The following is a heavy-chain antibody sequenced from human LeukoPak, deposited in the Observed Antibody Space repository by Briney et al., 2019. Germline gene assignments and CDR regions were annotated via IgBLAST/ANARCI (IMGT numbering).Heavy chain of an antibody. D-gene: IGHD6-13*01. V-gene: IGHV4-59*08. CDR2: IYYSGST. Sequence: SETLSLTCTVSLGSISNYYWSWIRQPPGKGVEWIGYIYYSGSTNYNPSLKSRVTISVDTSKNQFSLKLSSVTAADWAVYYCARGSSWSFDYWGQRTLVTVSS. CDR3: ARGSSWSFDY. J-gene: IGHJ4*02. CDR1: LGSISNYY.